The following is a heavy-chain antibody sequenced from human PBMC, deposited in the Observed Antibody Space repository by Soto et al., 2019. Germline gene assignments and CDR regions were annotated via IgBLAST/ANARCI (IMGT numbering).Heavy chain of an antibody. Sequence: GGSLRLSCAASGFTFSDYYMSWIRQAPGKGLEWVSYISSSSSYTNYADSVKGRFTISRDNAKNSLYLQMNSLRAEDTAVYYCARFPGLYGDYFDYWGQGTLVTVSS. CDR3: ARFPGLYGDYFDY. D-gene: IGHD4-17*01. CDR2: ISSSSSYT. V-gene: IGHV3-11*06. CDR1: GFTFSDYY. J-gene: IGHJ4*02.